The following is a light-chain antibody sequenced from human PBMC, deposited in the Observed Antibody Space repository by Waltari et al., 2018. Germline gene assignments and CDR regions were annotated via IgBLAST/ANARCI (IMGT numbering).Light chain of an antibody. CDR1: QDISNY. CDR2: DAS. V-gene: IGKV1-33*01. Sequence: DIQMTQSTSSPSASVGDRVTITCQASQDISNYLNWYQQKPGKAPKLLIYDASNLETGVPSRFSGSGSGTDFTFTISSLQPEDIATYYCQQYDNFRATFGQGTRLEIK. CDR3: QQYDNFRAT. J-gene: IGKJ5*01.